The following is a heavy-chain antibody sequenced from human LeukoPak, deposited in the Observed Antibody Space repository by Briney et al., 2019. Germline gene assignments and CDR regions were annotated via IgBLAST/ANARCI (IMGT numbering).Heavy chain of an antibody. CDR3: AKDLDHDYDDYGLDY. Sequence: KSLRLSCAASGFTFSSYGMHWVRQAPGKGLEWVALISDDGGKKYYADSVKGRFTISRDNSKNTLYLQMNSLRAEDTALYYCAKDLDHDYDDYGLDYWGQGTLVTVSS. CDR2: ISDDGGKK. J-gene: IGHJ4*02. CDR1: GFTFSSYG. D-gene: IGHD4-17*01. V-gene: IGHV3-30*18.